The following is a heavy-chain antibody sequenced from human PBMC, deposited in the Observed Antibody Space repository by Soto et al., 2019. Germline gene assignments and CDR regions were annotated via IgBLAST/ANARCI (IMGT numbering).Heavy chain of an antibody. CDR3: ARDTGDGTFDF. D-gene: IGHD7-27*01. CDR1: GYTFSSYA. V-gene: IGHV1-3*01. J-gene: IGHJ4*02. Sequence: QVHLVQSGAEVRKPGASVKVSCKASGYTFSSYAMHLVRHAPGQRLAWMGWINAGYGNTKSSQKFQDRVTISRDTSASTAYMELTSLRSEDTAVYSCARDTGDGTFDFWGQGTLVTVSS. CDR2: INAGYGNT.